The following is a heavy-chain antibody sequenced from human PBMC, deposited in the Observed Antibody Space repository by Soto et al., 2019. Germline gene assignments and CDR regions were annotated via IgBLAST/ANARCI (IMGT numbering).Heavy chain of an antibody. J-gene: IGHJ6*02. CDR1: GFTFSTYA. Sequence: GGSLRLSCAASGFTFSTYAMSWVRQAPGKGLEWVSTITTSGGSTYYADSVKGRFTISRDNSKNTLYLQMNSLRAEDTAVYYCAKDLTGFWSGYFAEGYYYYGMDVWAKGPRSPSP. D-gene: IGHD3-3*01. CDR2: ITTSGGST. V-gene: IGHV3-23*01. CDR3: AKDLTGFWSGYFAEGYYYYGMDV.